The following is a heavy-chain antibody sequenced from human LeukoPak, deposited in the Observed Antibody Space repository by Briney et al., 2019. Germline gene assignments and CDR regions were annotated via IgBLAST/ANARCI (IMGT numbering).Heavy chain of an antibody. CDR2: IYYSGST. Sequence: SETLSLTCTVSGGFISSYYWSWIRQPPGKGLEWIGYIYYSGSTNYNPSLKSRVTISVDTSKNQLSLKLSSVTAADTAVYYCARERYDFWSGYSYKWFDPWGQGTRVIVSS. CDR1: GGFISSYY. J-gene: IGHJ5*02. CDR3: ARERYDFWSGYSYKWFDP. D-gene: IGHD3-3*01. V-gene: IGHV4-59*01.